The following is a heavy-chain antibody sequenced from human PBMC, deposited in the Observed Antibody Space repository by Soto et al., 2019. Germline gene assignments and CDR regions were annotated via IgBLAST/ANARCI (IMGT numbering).Heavy chain of an antibody. CDR2: INPSGGST. V-gene: IGHV1-46*01. D-gene: IGHD5-18*01. CDR3: ARGGSGRNTDYWYFDL. CDR1: GYTFTSYY. Sequence: QVQLVQSGAEVKKPGASVKVSCKASGYTFTSYYMHWVRQAPGQGLEWMGIINPSGGSTSYAQKCQGRVTMTRDTSTSTVYMELSSLRAEDTAVYYCARGGSGRNTDYWYFDLWGRGTLVTVSS. J-gene: IGHJ2*01.